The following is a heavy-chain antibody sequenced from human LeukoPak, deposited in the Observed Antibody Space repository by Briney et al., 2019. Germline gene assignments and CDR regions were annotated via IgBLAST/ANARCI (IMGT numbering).Heavy chain of an antibody. CDR3: AKGGIRYDSSGPTFDY. Sequence: GGSLRLSCAASGFTFDDYAMHWVRQAPGKGLGWVSGISWNSGSIGYADSVKGRFTISRDNAKNSLYLQMNSLGAEDTALYYCAKGGIRYDSSGPTFDYWGQGTLVTVSS. V-gene: IGHV3-9*01. CDR1: GFTFDDYA. D-gene: IGHD3-22*01. J-gene: IGHJ4*02. CDR2: ISWNSGSI.